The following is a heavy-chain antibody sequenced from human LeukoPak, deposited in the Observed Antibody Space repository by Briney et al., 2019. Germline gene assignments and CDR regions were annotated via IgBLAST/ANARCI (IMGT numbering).Heavy chain of an antibody. CDR1: GFIVSSHY. CDR3: ARDVGGGGAFDI. D-gene: IGHD4-23*01. J-gene: IGHJ3*02. V-gene: IGHV3-21*01. CDR2: ISSSSSYI. Sequence: GGSLRLSCAASGFIVSSHYMTWVRQAPGKGLEWVSSISSSSSYIYYADSVKGRFTISRDNAKNSLYLQMNSLRAEDTAVYYCARDVGGGGAFDIWGQGTMVTVSS.